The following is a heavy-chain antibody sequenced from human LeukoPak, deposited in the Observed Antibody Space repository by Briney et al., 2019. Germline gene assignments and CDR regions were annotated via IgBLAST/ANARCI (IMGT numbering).Heavy chain of an antibody. CDR3: ARRGGYCSSTSCYIEYNWFDP. CDR2: IYYSGST. J-gene: IGHJ5*02. CDR1: GGSISSSSYY. D-gene: IGHD2-2*02. Sequence: PSETLSLTCTVSGGSISSSSYYWGWIRQPPGKGLEWIGSIYYSGSTYYNPSLKSRVTISVDTPKNQFSLRLSSVTAADTAVYYCARRGGYCSSTSCYIEYNWFDPWGQGTLVTVSS. V-gene: IGHV4-39*01.